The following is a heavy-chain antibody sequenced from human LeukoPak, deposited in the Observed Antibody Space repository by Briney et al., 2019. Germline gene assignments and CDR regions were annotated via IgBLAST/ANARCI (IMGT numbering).Heavy chain of an antibody. Sequence: GGSLRLSCAASGFTFRSYSMNWVRQAPGKGLEWVSYISSSSSTIYYADSVKGRFTISRDNAKNSLYLQMNSLRAEDTAVYYCARDISSGYYDSSRPWGQGTMVTVSS. CDR1: GFTFRSYS. V-gene: IGHV3-48*01. CDR3: ARDISSGYYDSSRP. CDR2: ISSSSSTI. D-gene: IGHD3-22*01. J-gene: IGHJ3*01.